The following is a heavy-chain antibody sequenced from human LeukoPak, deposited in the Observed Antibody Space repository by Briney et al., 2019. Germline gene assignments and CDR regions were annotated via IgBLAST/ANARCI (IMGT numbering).Heavy chain of an antibody. CDR1: GFTFSSYA. V-gene: IGHV3-7*01. Sequence: GGSLRLSCAASGFTFSSYAMSWVRQAPGKGLEWVANIKQDGSEKYYVDSVKGRFTISRDNGKNSLYLQMNSLRAEDTAVYYCARAGGGYSSGWAFDYWGQGTLVTVSS. CDR3: ARAGGGYSSGWAFDY. J-gene: IGHJ4*02. D-gene: IGHD6-19*01. CDR2: IKQDGSEK.